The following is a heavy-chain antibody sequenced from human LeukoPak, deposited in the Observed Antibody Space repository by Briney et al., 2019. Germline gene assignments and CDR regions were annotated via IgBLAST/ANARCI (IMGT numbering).Heavy chain of an antibody. V-gene: IGHV4-39*07. Sequence: PETLSLTCTVSGGSISSSTYYWSWIRQPPGKGLEWIGEINHSGSTNYNPSLKSRVTISVDTSKNQFSLKLSSVTAADTAVYYCAGGYSGYDTFFEYWGQGTLVTVSS. CDR1: GGSISSSTYY. D-gene: IGHD5-12*01. J-gene: IGHJ4*02. CDR3: AGGYSGYDTFFEY. CDR2: INHSGST.